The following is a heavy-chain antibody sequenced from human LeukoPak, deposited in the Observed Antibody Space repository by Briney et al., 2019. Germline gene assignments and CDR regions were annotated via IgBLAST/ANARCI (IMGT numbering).Heavy chain of an antibody. V-gene: IGHV4-39*01. CDR3: ARRIAAAGISYYFDY. J-gene: IGHJ4*02. CDR1: GGSISSSSYY. Sequence: SETLSLTCTVSGGSISSSSYYWGWIRQPPGKGLEWIGSIYYSGSTYYNPSLKSRVTISVDTSKNQFSLKLSSVTAEDTAVYYCARRIAAAGISYYFDYWGQGTLVTVSS. D-gene: IGHD6-13*01. CDR2: IYYSGST.